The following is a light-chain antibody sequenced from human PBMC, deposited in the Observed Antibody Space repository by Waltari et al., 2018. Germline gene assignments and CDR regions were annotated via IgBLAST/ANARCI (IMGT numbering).Light chain of an antibody. CDR1: RTIGTY. J-gene: IGKJ4*01. Sequence: DIQMTQSPSSLSASVGDRVTLTCRASRTIGTYLSWYQQKPGKAPKLLIFSSFLLQTGVPSRFSDSGSGTNFTLTISNLEPDDFATYYCQQSYSLPLTFGGGTKV. V-gene: IGKV1-39*01. CDR3: QQSYSLPLT. CDR2: SSF.